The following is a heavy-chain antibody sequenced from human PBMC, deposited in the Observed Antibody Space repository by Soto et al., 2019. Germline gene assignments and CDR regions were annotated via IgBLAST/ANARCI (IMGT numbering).Heavy chain of an antibody. CDR1: GGSISSSSYY. D-gene: IGHD3-10*01. CDR3: ARGRYYYYGSGSPYYYGMDV. J-gene: IGHJ6*02. CDR2: INHSRNT. V-gene: IGHV4-39*07. Sequence: SETLSLTCTVSGGSISSSSYYWGWIRQPPGKGLEWIGNINHSRNTYYNPSLKSRVTISVDTSKNQFSLKLSSVTAADTAVYYCARGRYYYYGSGSPYYYGMDVWGQGTTVTVSS.